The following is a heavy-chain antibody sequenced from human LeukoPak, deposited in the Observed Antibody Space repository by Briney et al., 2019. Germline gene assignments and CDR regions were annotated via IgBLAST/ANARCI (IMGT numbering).Heavy chain of an antibody. V-gene: IGHV3-23*01. J-gene: IGHJ5*02. D-gene: IGHD2-21*01. CDR2: MSGSYGAT. CDR1: GFTFSIHG. Sequence: PGGSLRLSCAASGFTFSIHGMSWVRQAPGKGLEWVSAMSGSYGATYYADSVKGRFTISRDNSKNTLYLQMNSLRAEDTAVYHCAKDSPILTSWGQGTLVTVSS. CDR3: AKDSPILTS.